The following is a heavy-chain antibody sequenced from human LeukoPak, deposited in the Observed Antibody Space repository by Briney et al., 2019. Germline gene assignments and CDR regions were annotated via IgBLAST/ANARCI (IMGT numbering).Heavy chain of an antibody. Sequence: GGSLRLSCAASGFSFGSYWMSWVRQAPGKGLEWVAKIKHDGSEKYYVDSVKGRFTISRDNAKNSLYLQMNSLGAEDTAVYYCARDGGSYYLDYWGQGTLVTVSS. CDR2: IKHDGSEK. D-gene: IGHD1-26*01. V-gene: IGHV3-7*05. J-gene: IGHJ4*02. CDR3: ARDGGSYYLDY. CDR1: GFSFGSYW.